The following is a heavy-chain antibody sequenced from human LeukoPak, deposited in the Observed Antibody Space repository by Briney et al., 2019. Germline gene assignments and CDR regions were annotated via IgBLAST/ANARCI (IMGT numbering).Heavy chain of an antibody. CDR1: GFTFSNFA. D-gene: IGHD3-9*01. CDR3: ARELTGYWQQY. Sequence: GGSLRLPCAASGFTFSNFAMHWVRQAPGKGLEWVAIIPYDGSNQYYADSVKGRFTISRDSSQNTLYLQMNSLRAEDTAVYYCARELTGYWQQYWGQGTLVTVSS. CDR2: IPYDGSNQ. V-gene: IGHV3-30*04. J-gene: IGHJ4*02.